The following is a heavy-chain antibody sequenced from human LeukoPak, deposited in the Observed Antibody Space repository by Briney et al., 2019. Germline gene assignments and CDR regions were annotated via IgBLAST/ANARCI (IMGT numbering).Heavy chain of an antibody. V-gene: IGHV3-23*01. D-gene: IGHD2-15*01. CDR2: FSGNGGST. CDR3: ARSGLNRFDY. J-gene: IGHJ4*02. Sequence: GGSLRLSCAASGFTFSSYGMSWVRQAPGKGLERVSGFSGNGGSTYYADSVKGRFTISRDNSKNTLYLQMNRLRAEDTAVYYCARSGLNRFDYWGQGTLATVSS. CDR1: GFTFSSYG.